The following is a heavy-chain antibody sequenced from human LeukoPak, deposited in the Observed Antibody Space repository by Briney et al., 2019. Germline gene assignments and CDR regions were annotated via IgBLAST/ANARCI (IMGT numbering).Heavy chain of an antibody. CDR1: GFTFSSYE. D-gene: IGHD1-1*01. V-gene: IGHV3-48*03. J-gene: IGHJ5*02. Sequence: GGSLRLSCAASGFTFSSYEMNWVRQAPGKGLEWVSYISSSGSTIYYADSVKGRFTISRDNAKNSLYLQMNSLRAEDTAVYYCARVGGTAAQFDPWGQGTLVTVSS. CDR2: ISSSGSTI. CDR3: ARVGGTAAQFDP.